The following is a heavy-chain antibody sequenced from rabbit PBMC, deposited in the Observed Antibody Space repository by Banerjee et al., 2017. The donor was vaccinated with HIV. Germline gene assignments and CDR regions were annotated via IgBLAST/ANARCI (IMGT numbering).Heavy chain of an antibody. CDR2: IFAGSSDYT. D-gene: IGHD6-1*01. Sequence: EESGGDLVKPEGSLTLTCTASGFSFSSSYWICWVRQAPGKGLEWIACIFAGSSDYTYYASWAKGRFTISKTSSTTVTLQMTSLTAADTATYFCARDRYFGYVGYGDGFRLWGPGTLVTVS. CDR1: GFSFSSSYW. CDR3: ARDRYFGYVGYGDGFRL. J-gene: IGHJ4*01. V-gene: IGHV1S45*01.